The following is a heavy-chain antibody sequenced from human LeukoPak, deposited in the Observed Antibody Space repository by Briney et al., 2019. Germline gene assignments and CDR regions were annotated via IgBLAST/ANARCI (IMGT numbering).Heavy chain of an antibody. D-gene: IGHD5/OR15-5a*01. Sequence: PGGSLRLSCAASGFTFSSYAMHWVRQAPGKGLEWVAVISYDGSNKYYADSVKGRFTISRDNSKNTLYLQMNSLRAEDTAVYYCARGRLRRTYYFDYWGQGTLVTVSS. CDR1: GFTFSSYA. J-gene: IGHJ4*02. CDR3: ARGRLRRTYYFDY. CDR2: ISYDGSNK. V-gene: IGHV3-30-3*01.